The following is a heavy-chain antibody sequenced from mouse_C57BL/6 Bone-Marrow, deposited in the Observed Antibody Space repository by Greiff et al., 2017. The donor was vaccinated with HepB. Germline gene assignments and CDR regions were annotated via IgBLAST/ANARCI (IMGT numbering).Heavy chain of an antibody. V-gene: IGHV5-4*01. CDR3: ARDQVLWYRFAY. CDR2: ISDGGSYT. J-gene: IGHJ3*01. CDR1: GFTFSSYD. Sequence: VMLVESGGGLVKPGGSLKLSCAASGFTFSSYDMSWVRQTPEKRLEWVATISDGGSYTYYPDNVKGRFTISRDNAKNNLYLQMSHLKSEDTAMYYCARDQVLWYRFAYWGQGTLVTVSA. D-gene: IGHD2-1*01.